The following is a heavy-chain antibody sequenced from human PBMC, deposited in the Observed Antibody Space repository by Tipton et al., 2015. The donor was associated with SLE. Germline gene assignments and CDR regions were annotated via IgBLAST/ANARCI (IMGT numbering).Heavy chain of an antibody. V-gene: IGHV1-18*01. CDR2: ISTYNGNT. CDR3: ARGRMTRYGFDI. Sequence: QLVQSGPEVKKAGASMKVSCKASGYTFSNYGISWVRQAPGQGLELMGWISTYNGNTNSAQKLQGRVTMTTDTSTSTAYMELRSLRSDDTAVYYCARGRMTRYGFDIWGQGTMVTVSS. J-gene: IGHJ3*02. D-gene: IGHD2-21*02. CDR1: GYTFSNYG.